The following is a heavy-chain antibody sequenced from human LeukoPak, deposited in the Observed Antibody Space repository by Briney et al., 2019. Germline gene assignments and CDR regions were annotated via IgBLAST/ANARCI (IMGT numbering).Heavy chain of an antibody. V-gene: IGHV1-69*04. D-gene: IGHD5-12*01. J-gene: IGHJ4*02. CDR3: AGGHDMGGDSGYDLDDY. CDR1: GGTFSSYA. CDR2: IIPILGIA. Sequence: ASVKVSCKASGGTFSSYAISWVRQAPGQGLEWMGRIIPILGIANYAQKFQGRVTITADKSTSTAYMELSSLRSEDTAVYYCAGGHDMGGDSGYDLDDYWGQGTLVTVSS.